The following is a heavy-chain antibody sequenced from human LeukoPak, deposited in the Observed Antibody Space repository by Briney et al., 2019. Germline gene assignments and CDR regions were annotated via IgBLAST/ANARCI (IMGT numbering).Heavy chain of an antibody. D-gene: IGHD4/OR15-4a*01. CDR1: GFTFSSYG. CDR3: AKDGAASTYFDN. Sequence: GGSLRLSCAASGFTFSSYGMHWVRQAPGKGLEWVAVMWYDGSTKYYADSVKGRFTISRDNSKNTLYLQMDSLRAEDTAVYYCAKDGAASTYFDNWGPGTLVTVSS. V-gene: IGHV3-33*06. J-gene: IGHJ4*02. CDR2: MWYDGSTK.